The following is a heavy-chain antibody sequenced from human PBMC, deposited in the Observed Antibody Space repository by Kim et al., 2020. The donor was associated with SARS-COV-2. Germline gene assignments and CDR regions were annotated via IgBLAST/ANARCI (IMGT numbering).Heavy chain of an antibody. V-gene: IGHV4-39*01. J-gene: IGHJ4*02. CDR3: AGNYDILTGYFDY. D-gene: IGHD3-9*01. CDR2: IYYSGST. Sequence: SETLSLTCTVSGGSISSSSYYWGWIRQPPGKGLEWIGSIYYSGSTYYNPSLKSRVTISVDTSKNQFSLKLSSVTAADTAVYYCAGNYDILTGYFDYWGQGTLVTVSS. CDR1: GGSISSSSYY.